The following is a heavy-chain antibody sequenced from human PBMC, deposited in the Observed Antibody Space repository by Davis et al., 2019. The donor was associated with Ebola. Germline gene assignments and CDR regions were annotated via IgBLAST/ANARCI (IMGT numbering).Heavy chain of an antibody. V-gene: IGHV1-2*06. CDR2: INPDSGDT. CDR3: TTPGGQDSGYDVFDI. Sequence: ASVKVSCKASGYTFTGYHMHWVRQAPGQGLEWMGRINPDSGDTHSAQKFQGRVTVTRDTSTTTVYMDLSSLRSEDTALYYCTTPGGQDSGYDVFDIWGQGTMVTVSS. J-gene: IGHJ3*02. D-gene: IGHD5-12*01. CDR1: GYTFTGYH.